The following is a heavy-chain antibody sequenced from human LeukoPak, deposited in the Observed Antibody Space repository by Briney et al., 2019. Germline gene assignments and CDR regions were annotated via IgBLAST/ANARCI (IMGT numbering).Heavy chain of an antibody. CDR3: ARDPTYNYGYYYYYYGMDV. CDR1: GFTFSSYA. CDR2: ISYDGSNK. D-gene: IGHD5-18*01. V-gene: IGHV3-30*04. Sequence: GRSLRLSCAASGFTFSSYAMHWVRQAPGKGLEWVSVISYDGSNKYYADSVKGRFTISRDNSKNTLYLQMNSLRAEDTAVYYCARDPTYNYGYYYYYYGMDVWGQGTTVTVSS. J-gene: IGHJ6*01.